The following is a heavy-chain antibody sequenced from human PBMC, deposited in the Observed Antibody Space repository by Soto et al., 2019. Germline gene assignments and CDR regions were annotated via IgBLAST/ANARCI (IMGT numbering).Heavy chain of an antibody. Sequence: GGSLRLSCAASGFTFSTYAMSWVRQAPGKGLEWVSVISGSGGDTYYADSVKGRFPISRDNSTNTLSLKMNSLRAEETAVYYCAKARGSSTPAPGSYWGKGTQVTVSS. CDR3: AKARGSSTPAPGSY. CDR1: GFTFSTYA. V-gene: IGHV3-23*01. D-gene: IGHD2-2*01. J-gene: IGHJ1*01. CDR2: ISGSGGDT.